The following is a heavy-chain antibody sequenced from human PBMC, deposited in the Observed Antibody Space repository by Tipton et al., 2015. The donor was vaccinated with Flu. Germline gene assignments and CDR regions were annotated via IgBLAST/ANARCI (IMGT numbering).Heavy chain of an antibody. CDR2: IYSSGIT. V-gene: IGHV4-4*07. J-gene: IGHJ4*02. Sequence: TLSLTCTVSGGSLSSFYWTWIRQPAGKGLEWIGSIYSSGITKYNPSLKSRVTMSVDTSKNQFSLSLSSVTAADTAVYYCARGSGSGTFVIFDYWGQGTLVAVSS. CDR3: ARGSGSGTFVIFDY. D-gene: IGHD3-10*01. CDR1: GGSLSSFY.